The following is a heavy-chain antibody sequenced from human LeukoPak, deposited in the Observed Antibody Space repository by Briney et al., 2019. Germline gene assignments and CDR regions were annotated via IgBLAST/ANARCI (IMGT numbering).Heavy chain of an antibody. J-gene: IGHJ5*02. Sequence: PGGSLRLSCAASGFTFSSYWMSWVRQAPGKGLEWVASIKQDGSEKYCVDSVKGRFTISRDNANNSLYLQMNSLRADDTAVYYCARDIGLWKAAPPGWFDPWGQGALVTVSS. V-gene: IGHV3-7*01. D-gene: IGHD6-6*01. CDR1: GFTFSSYW. CDR3: ARDIGLWKAAPPGWFDP. CDR2: IKQDGSEK.